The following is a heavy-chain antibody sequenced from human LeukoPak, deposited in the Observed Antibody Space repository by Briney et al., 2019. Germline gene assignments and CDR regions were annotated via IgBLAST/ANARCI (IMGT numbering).Heavy chain of an antibody. CDR3: ARVNYYGSGNLDY. CDR2: ISSSSSYI. Sequence: PGGSLRLSCAASGFTFSSYSMNWVRQAPGKGLEWVSSISSSSSYIYYADSVKGRFTISRDNSKNTLYLQMNSLRAEDTAVYYCARVNYYGSGNLDYWGQGTLVTVSS. CDR1: GFTFSSYS. V-gene: IGHV3-21*01. J-gene: IGHJ4*02. D-gene: IGHD3-10*01.